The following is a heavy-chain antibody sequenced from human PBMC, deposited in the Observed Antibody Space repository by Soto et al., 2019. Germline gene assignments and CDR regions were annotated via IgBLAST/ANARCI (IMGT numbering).Heavy chain of an antibody. CDR2: INGDGSST. Sequence: GESLKISCAASGFTFSSYWMHWVRQAPGKGLVWVSRINGDGSSTNYADSVKGRFTISRDNAKNTLYLQMNSLRAEDTAVYYCARGRQYGYYVDYWGHGTLVTVSS. CDR1: GFTFSSYW. J-gene: IGHJ4*01. CDR3: ARGRQYGYYVDY. V-gene: IGHV3-74*01. D-gene: IGHD3-10*01.